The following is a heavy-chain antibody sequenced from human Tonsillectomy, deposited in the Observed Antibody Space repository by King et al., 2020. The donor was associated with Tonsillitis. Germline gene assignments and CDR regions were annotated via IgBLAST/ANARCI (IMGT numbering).Heavy chain of an antibody. J-gene: IGHJ4*02. CDR2: IYYSGST. D-gene: IGHD2-15*01. Sequence: QLQESGPGLVKPSETLSLTCTVSGGSISGSTYYWGWIRQPPGKGLEWIGSIYYSGSTYHNPSLKSRVTISVDTSKNQVSLKLSSVTAADPAGYYCARIVYCSGGTCSHEFDYWGQGTLVSVSS. CDR1: GGSISGSTYY. CDR3: ARIVYCSGGTCSHEFDY. V-gene: IGHV4-39*01.